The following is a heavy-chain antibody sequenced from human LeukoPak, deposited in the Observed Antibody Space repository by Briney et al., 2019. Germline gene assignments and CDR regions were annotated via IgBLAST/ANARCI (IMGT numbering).Heavy chain of an antibody. J-gene: IGHJ3*02. D-gene: IGHD3-22*01. CDR1: GFTFSSYE. CDR2: ISSSGSTI. CDR3: ASLPHSSGYYSAFDI. Sequence: SGGSLRLSCAASGFTFSSYEMNWVRQAPGKGLEWVSYISSSGSTIYYADSVKGRFTISRDNAKNSLYLPMNSLRAEDTAVYYCASLPHSSGYYSAFDIWGQGTMVTVSS. V-gene: IGHV3-48*03.